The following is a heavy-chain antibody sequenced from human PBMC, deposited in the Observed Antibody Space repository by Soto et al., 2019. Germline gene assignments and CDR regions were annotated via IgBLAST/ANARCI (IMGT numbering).Heavy chain of an antibody. CDR3: ARDLGDWGMDV. J-gene: IGHJ6*04. Sequence: SETISLTWTVSGGSLSSYYWSWIRQPPGKGLEWIGYIYYSGSTNYNPSLKSRVTISVDTSKNQFSLKLSSVTAADTAVYYCARDLGDWGMDVWGKGTTVTVSS. V-gene: IGHV4-59*01. CDR2: IYYSGST. CDR1: GGSLSSYY. D-gene: IGHD3-16*01.